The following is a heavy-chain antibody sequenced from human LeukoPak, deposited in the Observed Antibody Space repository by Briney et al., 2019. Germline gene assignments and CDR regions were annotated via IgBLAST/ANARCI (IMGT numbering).Heavy chain of an antibody. V-gene: IGHV3-23*01. CDR1: GFTFSSYA. Sequence: GGSLRLSCAASGFTFSSYAMSWVRQAPGKGLEWVSAISGSGGSTYYADSVKGRFTISRDNSKNTLYLQMNSLRAEDTAVYYCAKWGYCSSTSCYVDWFGPWGQGTLVTVSS. J-gene: IGHJ5*02. D-gene: IGHD2-2*01. CDR2: ISGSGGST. CDR3: AKWGYCSSTSCYVDWFGP.